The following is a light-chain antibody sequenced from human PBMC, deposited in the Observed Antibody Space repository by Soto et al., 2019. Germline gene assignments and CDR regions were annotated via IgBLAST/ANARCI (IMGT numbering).Light chain of an antibody. V-gene: IGLV2-23*01. Sequence: QSALTQPASVSGSPGQSITISCTGTSSDVGSYNFVSWYQQHPGKAPKLMIYEGSKRPSGISNRFSGSKSGNMASLTISGLQAEDEADYYCCSYAGSSSYVFGTGTKLTVL. J-gene: IGLJ1*01. CDR3: CSYAGSSSYV. CDR2: EGS. CDR1: SSDVGSYNF.